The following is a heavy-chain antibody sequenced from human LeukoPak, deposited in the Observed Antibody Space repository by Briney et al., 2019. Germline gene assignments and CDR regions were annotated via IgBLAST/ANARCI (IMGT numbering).Heavy chain of an antibody. J-gene: IGHJ6*04. V-gene: IGHV3-30*02. D-gene: IGHD4-17*01. CDR2: IRYDGTKK. CDR3: AKGDYVPDV. Sequence: GGSPRLSCAASGFTFINYGMQWGRQAPGKGLEWVAFIRYDGTKKYYADSVKGRITISRDNTKNTLYLQMNSLRAEDTAVYYCAKGDYVPDVWGKGTTVTVSS. CDR1: GFTFINYG.